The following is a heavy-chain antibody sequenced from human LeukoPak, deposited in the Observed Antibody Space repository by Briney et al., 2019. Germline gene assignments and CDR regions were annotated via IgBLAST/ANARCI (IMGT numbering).Heavy chain of an antibody. J-gene: IGHJ5*02. D-gene: IGHD6-13*01. CDR2: IYYSGST. CDR1: GASISSYS. V-gene: IGHV4-59*01. Sequence: PSETLSLTCTVSGASISSYSWSWIRQPPGKGLEWIGYIYYSGSTNYNPSLKSRVTISADTSKNQFSLKLSSVTAADTAVYYCARGRGIAAAANGYFDPWGQGTLVTVSS. CDR3: ARGRGIAAAANGYFDP.